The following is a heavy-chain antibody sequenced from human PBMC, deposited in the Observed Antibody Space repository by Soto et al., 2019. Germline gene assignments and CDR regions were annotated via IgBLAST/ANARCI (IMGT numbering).Heavy chain of an antibody. D-gene: IGHD6-13*01. CDR1: GGSISSSSYY. Sequence: PSETLSLTCTVSGGSISSSSYYWGWIRQPPGKGLEWIGSIYYSGSTYYNPSLKSRVTISVDTSKNQFSLKLSSVTAADTAVYYCARGITYDRYIAAAGSNWGQGTLVTVSS. CDR3: ARGITYDRYIAAAGSN. J-gene: IGHJ4*02. V-gene: IGHV4-39*01. CDR2: IYYSGST.